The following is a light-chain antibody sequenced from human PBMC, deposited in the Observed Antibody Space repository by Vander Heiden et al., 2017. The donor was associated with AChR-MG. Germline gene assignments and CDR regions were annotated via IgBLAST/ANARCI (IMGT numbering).Light chain of an antibody. CDR2: YAA. Sequence: IQLIQPPSFVSASVGDRVTITCRASQGVSTYLAWYQQKPGEVPKLMIYYAASSQSGVPSRFSGSGSGTVFSLTISSLQPEDFATYYCQQRSSYPLTFGEGTKVEIK. CDR3: QQRSSYPLT. CDR1: QGVSTY. J-gene: IGKJ4*01. V-gene: IGKV1-9*01.